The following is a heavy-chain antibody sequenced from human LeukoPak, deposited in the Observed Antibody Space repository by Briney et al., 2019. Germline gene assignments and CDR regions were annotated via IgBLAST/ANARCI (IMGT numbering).Heavy chain of an antibody. J-gene: IGHJ4*02. V-gene: IGHV4-59*01. CDR2: IGNTGAT. Sequence: SETLSLTCTVSGASIRGSYWSWIRQSPGKGLDWIGYIGNTGATTYRPSLNSRVTISVDTSKNQVSLKLNSVTAADTAVYYCVRNGYYSVDYWGQGILVTVSS. CDR3: VRNGYYSVDY. D-gene: IGHD3-3*01. CDR1: GASIRGSY.